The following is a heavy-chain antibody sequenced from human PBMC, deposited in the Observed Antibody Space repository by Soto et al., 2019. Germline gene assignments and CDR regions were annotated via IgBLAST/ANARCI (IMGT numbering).Heavy chain of an antibody. V-gene: IGHV3-48*01. J-gene: IGHJ4*02. Sequence: EVQLVESGGGLVQPGGSLRLSCAASGFTFSSYSMNWVRQAPGKGLEWVSYISSSSSTIYYADSVKGRFTISRDNAKNSLDLQMNSLRAEDTAVYYCARDRPIAAAQRYDYWGQGTLVTVSS. CDR2: ISSSSSTI. D-gene: IGHD6-13*01. CDR3: ARDRPIAAAQRYDY. CDR1: GFTFSSYS.